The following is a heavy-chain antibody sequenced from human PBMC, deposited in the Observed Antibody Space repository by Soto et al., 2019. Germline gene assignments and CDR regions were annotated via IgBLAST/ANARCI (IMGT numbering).Heavy chain of an antibody. CDR2: IIPIFGTA. CDR1: GGTFSSYA. J-gene: IGHJ1*01. D-gene: IGHD2-8*01. V-gene: IGHV1-69*13. Sequence: SVKVSCKASGGTFSSYAISWVRQAPGQGLEWMGGIIPIFGTANYAQKFQGRVTITADESTSTAYMELSSLRSEDTAVYYCARGYCTNGVCYLYFQHWGQGTLVTVSS. CDR3: ARGYCTNGVCYLYFQH.